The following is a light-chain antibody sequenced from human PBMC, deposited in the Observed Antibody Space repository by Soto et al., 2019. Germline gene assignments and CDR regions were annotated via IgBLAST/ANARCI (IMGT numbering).Light chain of an antibody. Sequence: QSALTQPRSVYGSPGQSVAISCTGTSSDVGGYNYVSWYRQHPGRAPKLLLYDVTKRPSGVPDRFSGSKSGNTASLTISGLQADDEADYYCCSYAGSYIVVIGGGTKLTVL. CDR1: SSDVGGYNY. V-gene: IGLV2-11*01. CDR2: DVT. J-gene: IGLJ2*01. CDR3: CSYAGSYIVV.